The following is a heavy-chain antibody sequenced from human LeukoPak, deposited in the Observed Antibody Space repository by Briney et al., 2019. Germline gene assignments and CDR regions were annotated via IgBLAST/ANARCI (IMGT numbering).Heavy chain of an antibody. Sequence: GGSLRLSCAASGFTFSSYSMNWVRQAPGKGLEWVSSISSSSSYIYYADSVKGRFTISRDNAKNSLYLQMNSLRAEDTAVYYCARDRGVVTANLKYTIFDYWGQGTLVTVSS. D-gene: IGHD2-21*02. CDR1: GFTFSSYS. CDR2: ISSSSSYI. CDR3: ARDRGVVTANLKYTIFDY. J-gene: IGHJ4*02. V-gene: IGHV3-21*01.